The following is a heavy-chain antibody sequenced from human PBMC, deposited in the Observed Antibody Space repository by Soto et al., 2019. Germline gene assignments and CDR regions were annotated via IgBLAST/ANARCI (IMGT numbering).Heavy chain of an antibody. V-gene: IGHV3-30*18. CDR2: ISYDGSNK. D-gene: IGHD3-10*01. J-gene: IGHJ6*02. Sequence: WSLRLSCAASGFTFSSYGMHWVRQAPGKGLEWVAVISYDGSNKYYADSVKGRFTISRDNSKNTLYLQMNSLRAEDTAVYYCAKELDTMVRGVISGSQRYYYGMDVWGQGTTVTVSS. CDR1: GFTFSSYG. CDR3: AKELDTMVRGVISGSQRYYYGMDV.